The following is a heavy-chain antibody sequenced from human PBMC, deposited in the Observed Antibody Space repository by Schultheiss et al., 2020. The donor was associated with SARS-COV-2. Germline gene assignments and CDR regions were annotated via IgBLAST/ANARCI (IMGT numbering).Heavy chain of an antibody. V-gene: IGHV4-61*01. D-gene: IGHD2-21*02. CDR3: ARGQYCGGDCYPYYYYGMDV. Sequence: SETLSLTCTVSGGSISSSSYYWSWIRQPPGKGLEWIGYIYYSGSTNYNPSLKSRVTISVDTSKNQFSLKLSSVTAADTAVYYCARGQYCGGDCYPYYYYGMDVWGQGTTVTVSS. CDR1: GGSISSSSYY. J-gene: IGHJ6*02. CDR2: IYYSGST.